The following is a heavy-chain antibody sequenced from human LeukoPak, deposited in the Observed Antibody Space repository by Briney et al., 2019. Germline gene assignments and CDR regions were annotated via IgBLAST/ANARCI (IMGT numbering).Heavy chain of an antibody. D-gene: IGHD3-3*01. J-gene: IGHJ4*02. CDR2: IYYSGST. Sequence: PSETLSLTCTGSGGSISSHYWSWIRQPPGKGLEGIGYIYYSGSTNYNPSLKSRVTISVDTSKNQLSLKLSSVTAADTAVYYRARALTYYDFWSGYYGPYYFDSWGQGTLVTVSS. CDR3: ARALTYYDFWSGYYGPYYFDS. CDR1: GGSISSHY. V-gene: IGHV4-59*11.